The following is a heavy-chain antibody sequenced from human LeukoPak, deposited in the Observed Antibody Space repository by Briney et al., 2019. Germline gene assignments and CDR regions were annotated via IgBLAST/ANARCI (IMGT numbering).Heavy chain of an antibody. V-gene: IGHV5-51*01. Sequence: GESLKISCKTSGYSFTDYWIGWVRQMPGKGLEWMGFIYPSDSGTRYSPSFQGQVTISADKSISTVYLYWSSLRASDTAIYYCVRAEDYLWEKHPYSYHFDFWGQGTLVTVSS. J-gene: IGHJ4*02. D-gene: IGHD3-16*01. CDR2: IYPSDSGT. CDR1: GYSFTDYW. CDR3: VRAEDYLWEKHPYSYHFDF.